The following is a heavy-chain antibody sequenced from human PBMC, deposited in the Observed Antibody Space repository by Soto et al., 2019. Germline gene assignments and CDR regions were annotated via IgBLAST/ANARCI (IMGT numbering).Heavy chain of an antibody. CDR1: GFTFSDYD. CDR2: ISSSGITI. D-gene: IGHD2-21*01. Sequence: PGGSLRLSCAACGFTFSDYDISWIRQAPGKGLEWVSYISSSGITIKYADSVKGRYTISRDNAKNSLFLQMNSLRGEDTAVYYCAREDGYNLNNYFDYWGLGTLVAVCS. V-gene: IGHV3-11*01. CDR3: AREDGYNLNNYFDY. J-gene: IGHJ4*02.